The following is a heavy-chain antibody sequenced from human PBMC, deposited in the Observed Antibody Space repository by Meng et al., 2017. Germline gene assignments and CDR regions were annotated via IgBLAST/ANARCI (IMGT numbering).Heavy chain of an antibody. J-gene: IGHJ4*02. V-gene: IGHV1-2*06. D-gene: IGHD3-22*01. CDR2: INPNSGGT. Sequence: QVQLVHAWAEVKKAGAPVKVSVKAAGYTFTGYYMHLVRQAPGPGLEWIGRINPNSGGTNYAQKFQGRVTMTRDTSISTAYMELSRLRSDDTAVYYCARGTKYYYDRSGYYLVWGQGTLVTVSS. CDR3: ARGTKYYYDRSGYYLV. CDR1: GYTFTGYY.